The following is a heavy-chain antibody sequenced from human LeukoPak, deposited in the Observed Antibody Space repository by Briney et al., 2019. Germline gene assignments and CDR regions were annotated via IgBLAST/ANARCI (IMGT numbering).Heavy chain of an antibody. J-gene: IGHJ6*02. CDR3: ARAGDSGNLA. D-gene: IGHD1-26*01. V-gene: IGHV1-2*02. CDR1: GYRFTGYY. Sequence: ASVKVSCKASGYRFTGYYIHWVRQAPGQGLEWMGWINPKSGGTNYPQKFQGRVTMTRDTSISTAYMELSRLRSDDTAVYYCARAGDSGNLAWGHGTTVTVSS. CDR2: INPKSGGT.